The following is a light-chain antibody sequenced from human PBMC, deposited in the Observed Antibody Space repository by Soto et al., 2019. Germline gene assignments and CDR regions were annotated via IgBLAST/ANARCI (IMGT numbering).Light chain of an antibody. CDR2: EAT. V-gene: IGLV2-23*01. J-gene: IGLJ2*01. CDR3: CSYAGTTPV. Sequence: QSALTQPASVSGSPGQSITISCTRASSDSGTYNLFAWYQQHPGEAPKLIIYEATQRPSGVSNRFSGSKSGNTASLTISGLQADDEADYYCCSYAGTTPVFGGGTKLTVL. CDR1: SSDSGTYNL.